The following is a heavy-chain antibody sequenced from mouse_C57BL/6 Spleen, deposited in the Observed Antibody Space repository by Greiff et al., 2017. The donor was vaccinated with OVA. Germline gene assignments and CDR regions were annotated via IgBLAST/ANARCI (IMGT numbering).Heavy chain of an antibody. Sequence: QVQLQQPGAELVKPGASVKLSCKASGYTFTSYWMHWVKQRPGRGLEWIGRIDPNSGDTKYNEKFKSKATLTVDKPSSTAYMQLSSLSAEYSAVVYGASKGDEWSAYWGQGTLGTVSA. CDR2: IDPNSGDT. V-gene: IGHV1-72*01. D-gene: IGHD2-13*01. J-gene: IGHJ3*01. CDR3: ASKGDEWSAY. CDR1: GYTFTSYW.